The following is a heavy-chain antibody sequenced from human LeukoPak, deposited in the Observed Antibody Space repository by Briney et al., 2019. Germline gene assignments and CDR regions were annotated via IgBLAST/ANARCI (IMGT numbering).Heavy chain of an antibody. CDR3: ARRYMATSAEDFDY. Sequence: GGSLRLSCAASGFTVSSNYMRWVRQAPGKWLEWGSVIYSGGSTYYADSVKGRFTISRDNSKNTLYLQMNSLRAKDAAVYYCARRYMATSAEDFDYWGQGTLVTVSS. CDR2: IYSGGST. CDR1: GFTVSSNY. J-gene: IGHJ4*02. D-gene: IGHD5-24*01. V-gene: IGHV3-66*04.